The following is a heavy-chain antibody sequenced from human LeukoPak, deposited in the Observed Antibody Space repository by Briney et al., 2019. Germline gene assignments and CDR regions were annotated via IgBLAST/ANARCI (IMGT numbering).Heavy chain of an antibody. CDR3: ANGGGKSILTGFDY. D-gene: IGHD3-9*01. Sequence: GRSLRLSCAASGITFSTYAMHWVRQAPGKGLEWVAVISYDERNKFYADSVKGRFTISRDNSKNTLYLQMNSLRAEDTAVYYCANGGGKSILTGFDYWGQGTLVTGSS. J-gene: IGHJ4*02. CDR2: ISYDERNK. V-gene: IGHV3-30*04. CDR1: GITFSTYA.